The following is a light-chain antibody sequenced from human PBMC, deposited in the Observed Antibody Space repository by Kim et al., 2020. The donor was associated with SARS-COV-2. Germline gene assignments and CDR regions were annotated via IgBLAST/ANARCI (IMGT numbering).Light chain of an antibody. J-gene: IGKJ2*01. Sequence: LSPGARATPSRRASQCVSSYLAWYQQKPGQAPRLLIYDASNRATGIPARFSGSGSGTDFTLTISSLEPEDFAVYYCQQRSNWPPYTFGQGTKLEI. V-gene: IGKV3-11*01. CDR3: QQRSNWPPYT. CDR1: QCVSSY. CDR2: DAS.